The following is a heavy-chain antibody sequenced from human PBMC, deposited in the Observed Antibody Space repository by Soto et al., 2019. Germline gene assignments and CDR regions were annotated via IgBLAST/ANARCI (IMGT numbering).Heavy chain of an antibody. D-gene: IGHD3-10*01. Sequence: GGSLRLSCVASGITFRTRAMNWVRQAPGEGLEWVSVITDSGGDSKYADSVRGRFTISRDNSKNTLYLQMNSLRADDSAVYYCASGSSDSYPGSRIFDFWGRGTLVTVSS. CDR3: ASGSSDSYPGSRIFDF. CDR2: ITDSGGDS. V-gene: IGHV3-23*01. J-gene: IGHJ4*02. CDR1: GITFRTRA.